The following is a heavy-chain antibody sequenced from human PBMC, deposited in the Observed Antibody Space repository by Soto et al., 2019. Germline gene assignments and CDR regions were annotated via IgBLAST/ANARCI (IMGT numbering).Heavy chain of an antibody. Sequence: PSETLPLTSTVPSGSIRSSYWNCLRHPPGKALEWIGYIHYTANTSSNPSLKGRVTRAIDPSWNRFSLKLRSVTAADTAVYYCPAADYLTGFSYGEIKGFEPWCQGGLVTVS. CDR1: SGSIRSSY. D-gene: IGHD3-9*01. CDR2: IHYTANT. V-gene: IGHV4-59*01. CDR3: PAADYLTGFSYGEIKGFEP. J-gene: IGHJ5*02.